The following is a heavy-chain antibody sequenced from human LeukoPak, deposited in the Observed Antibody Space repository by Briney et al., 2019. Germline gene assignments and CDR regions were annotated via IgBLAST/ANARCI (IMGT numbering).Heavy chain of an antibody. CDR2: IFHDGTT. Sequence: PSETLSLTCAVSGGSISSSNWWSWVRQPPGKGLEWIGDIFHDGTTNFNPSLKSRLTISTDKSKNQFSLKLSSVTAADTAVYYCASLGLYDSSGYYYVWGQGTRVTVSP. J-gene: IGHJ1*01. CDR1: GGSISSSNW. D-gene: IGHD3-22*01. CDR3: ASLGLYDSSGYYYV. V-gene: IGHV4-4*02.